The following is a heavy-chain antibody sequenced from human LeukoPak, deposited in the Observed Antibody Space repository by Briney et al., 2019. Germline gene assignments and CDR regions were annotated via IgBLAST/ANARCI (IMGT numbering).Heavy chain of an antibody. D-gene: IGHD3-9*01. CDR3: ARGSGDILTGYWTIFDY. CDR2: INHSGNT. CDR1: GASISYYY. V-gene: IGHV4-34*01. J-gene: IGHJ4*02. Sequence: PSSTLPLSSAAGGASISYYYWSGIRPPPGKRQGWVGKINHSGNTNYNPSLKSRVTIAVDTSKNHSSMQLSSVTAADTAVYYCARGSGDILTGYWTIFDYWGQATLVSDSS.